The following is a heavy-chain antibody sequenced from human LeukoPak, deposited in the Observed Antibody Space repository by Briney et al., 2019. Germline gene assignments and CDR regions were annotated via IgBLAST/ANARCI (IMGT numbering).Heavy chain of an antibody. J-gene: IGHJ6*02. V-gene: IGHV4-34*01. CDR2: INHSGST. CDR3: ARSHSSSFYYYYYGMDV. Sequence: PSETLSLTCAVYGGSFSGYYWSWIRQPPGKGLEWIGEINHSGSTNYNPSLKSRVTISVDTSKNQFSLKLSSVAAADTAVYYCARSHSSSFYYYYYGMDVWGRGTTVTVSS. CDR1: GGSFSGYY. D-gene: IGHD6-6*01.